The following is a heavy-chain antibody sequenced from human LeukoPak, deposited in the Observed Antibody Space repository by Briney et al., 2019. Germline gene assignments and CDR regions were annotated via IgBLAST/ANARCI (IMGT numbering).Heavy chain of an antibody. Sequence: ASVKVSCKASGYTFTSYDINWVRQAPGQGLEWMGWISAYNGNTNYAQKLQGRVTMTTDTSTSTAYMELRSLRSDDTAVYYCARDGSIAVAGAYNWFDPWGQGTLVTVSS. CDR3: ARDGSIAVAGAYNWFDP. D-gene: IGHD6-19*01. J-gene: IGHJ5*02. V-gene: IGHV1-18*01. CDR1: GYTFTSYD. CDR2: ISAYNGNT.